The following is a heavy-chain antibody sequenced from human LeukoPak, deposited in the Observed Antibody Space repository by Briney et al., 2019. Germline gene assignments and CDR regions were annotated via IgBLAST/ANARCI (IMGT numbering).Heavy chain of an antibody. CDR1: GYTFTSYD. J-gene: IGHJ3*02. V-gene: IGHV1-8*03. Sequence: ASVTVSFKASGYTFTSYDINWVRQATGQGLEWMGWMNPNSGNTGYAQKFQGRVTITRNTSISTAYMELSSLRSEDTAVYYCARDWSSWQRAFDIWGQGTMVTVSS. CDR3: ARDWSSWQRAFDI. CDR2: MNPNSGNT. D-gene: IGHD6-13*01.